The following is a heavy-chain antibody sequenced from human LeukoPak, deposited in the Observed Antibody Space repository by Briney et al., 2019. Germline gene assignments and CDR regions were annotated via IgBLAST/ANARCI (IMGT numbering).Heavy chain of an antibody. CDR3: AKGMKMATIPDY. J-gene: IGHJ4*02. CDR1: GFTFSSYG. D-gene: IGHD5-24*01. V-gene: IGHV3-30*18. CDR2: ISYDGSNK. Sequence: GGSLRLSCAASGFTFSSYGMHWVRQAPGKGLEWVAVISYDGSNKYYADAVKGRFTISRDNSKNTLYLQMNSLRAEDTAVYYCAKGMKMATIPDYWGQGTLVTVSS.